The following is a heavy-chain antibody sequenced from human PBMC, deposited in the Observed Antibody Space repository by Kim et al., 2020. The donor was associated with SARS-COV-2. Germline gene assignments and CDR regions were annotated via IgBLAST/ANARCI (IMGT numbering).Heavy chain of an antibody. D-gene: IGHD3-10*01. J-gene: IGHJ6*02. CDR2: IYYSGST. CDR3: VTEDGSGNYYPGLWGMDV. CDR1: GGSISNSNYY. Sequence: SETLSLTCTVSGGSISNSNYYWGWIRQTPGKGLEWIGSIYYSGSTYYNPPLKSRATISVDTSKNQFSLKLSSVTAADTAVYYCVTEDGSGNYYPGLWGMDVWGQGTTVTVSS. V-gene: IGHV4-39*01.